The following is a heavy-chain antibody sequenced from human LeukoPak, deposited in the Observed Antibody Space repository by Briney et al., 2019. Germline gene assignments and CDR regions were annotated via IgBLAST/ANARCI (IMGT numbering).Heavy chain of an antibody. Sequence: SETLSLTCSVSGGAMSRYYWSWIRQPPGKGLECIGYIYYSGSTNYNPSLKSRVTISVDTSKNQFSLKLSSVTAADTAVYYCASGAYSYYYMDVWGKGTTVTISS. D-gene: IGHD1-26*01. CDR1: GGAMSRYY. CDR2: IYYSGST. J-gene: IGHJ6*03. V-gene: IGHV4-59*01. CDR3: ASGAYSYYYMDV.